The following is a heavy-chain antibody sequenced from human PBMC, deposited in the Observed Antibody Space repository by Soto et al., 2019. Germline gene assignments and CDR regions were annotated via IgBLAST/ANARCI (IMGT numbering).Heavy chain of an antibody. CDR2: ISTYNGNT. Sequence: ASVKVSCKASGYPFTSYYISWVRQAPGQGLEWMGWISTYNGNTNYAQKLQGRVTMTTDTSTSTAYMELRSLRSDDTALYYCARGFRVAATRWWFDPWGQGTLVTVSS. D-gene: IGHD2-15*01. J-gene: IGHJ5*02. CDR3: ARGFRVAATRWWFDP. CDR1: GYPFTSYY. V-gene: IGHV1-18*01.